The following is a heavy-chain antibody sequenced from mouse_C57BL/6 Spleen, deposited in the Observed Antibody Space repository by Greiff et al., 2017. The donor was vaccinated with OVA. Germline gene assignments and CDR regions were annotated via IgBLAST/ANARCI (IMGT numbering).Heavy chain of an antibody. J-gene: IGHJ2*01. Sequence: EVKVVESGGDLVKPGGSLKLSCAASGFTFSSYGMSWVRQTPDKRLEWVATISSGGSYTYYPDSVKGRFTISRDNAKNTLYLQMSSLKSEDTAMYYCARQGSLPYFDYWGQGTTLTVSS. CDR3: ARQGSLPYFDY. CDR1: GFTFSSYG. V-gene: IGHV5-6*01. D-gene: IGHD6-2*01. CDR2: ISSGGSYT.